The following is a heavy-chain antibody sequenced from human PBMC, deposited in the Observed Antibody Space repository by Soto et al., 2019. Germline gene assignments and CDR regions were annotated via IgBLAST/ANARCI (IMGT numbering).Heavy chain of an antibody. J-gene: IGHJ6*02. CDR3: VQVGFGGASPQFYSPPPFSVLDV. D-gene: IGHD3-16*01. CDR1: GLSLSTTGVG. Sequence: SGPTLVNPTQTLTLTCTFSGLSLSTTGVGVGWIRQPPGKALEWLALIYWDDDKRYSPSLKSRLTITKDTSKNQVVLTMPNMEPGDTPTFFCVQVGFGGASPQFYSPPPFSVLDVWGQGTPVPASS. V-gene: IGHV2-5*02. CDR2: IYWDDDK.